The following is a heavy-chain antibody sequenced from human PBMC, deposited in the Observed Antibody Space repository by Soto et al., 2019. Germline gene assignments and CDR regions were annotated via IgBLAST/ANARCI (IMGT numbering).Heavy chain of an antibody. CDR3: ARLGLVIGEPAQVYFDY. CDR2: IYYSGST. Sequence: PSETLSLTCTVSGGSISSYYWSWIRQPPGKGLEWIGYIYYSGSTNYNPSHKSRVTISIDTSKNQFSLKLSSVTAADTAVYYCARLGLVIGEPAQVYFDYWGQGTLVTVSS. V-gene: IGHV4-59*01. J-gene: IGHJ4*02. D-gene: IGHD3-10*01. CDR1: GGSISSYY.